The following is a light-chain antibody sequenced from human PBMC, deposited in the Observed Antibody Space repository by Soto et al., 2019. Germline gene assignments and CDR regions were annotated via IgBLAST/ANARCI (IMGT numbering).Light chain of an antibody. V-gene: IGKV3-11*01. CDR1: QSVSSY. J-gene: IGKJ4*01. CDR3: QQRSNWPFT. CDR2: DAS. Sequence: EIVLTQSPATLSLSPGERATLSCRASQSVSSYFAWYQQKPGQAPRLLIYDASNRATGVPARFSGSGSGTAVSLTISSLEPVDFAVYYCQQRSNWPFTFGGGTKVEIK.